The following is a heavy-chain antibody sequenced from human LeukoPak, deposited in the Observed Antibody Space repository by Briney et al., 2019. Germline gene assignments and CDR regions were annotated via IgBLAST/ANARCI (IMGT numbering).Heavy chain of an antibody. J-gene: IGHJ4*02. D-gene: IGHD3-10*01. V-gene: IGHV3-21*01. Sequence: GGSLRLSCAASGFTFSSYSMNWVRQAPGKGVEWASSISSSSSYIYYADSVKGRFTISRDNAKNSLYLQMNSLRAEDTAVYYCASTSGYYYGSGSLGYWGQGTLVTVSS. CDR2: ISSSSSYI. CDR1: GFTFSSYS. CDR3: ASTSGYYYGSGSLGY.